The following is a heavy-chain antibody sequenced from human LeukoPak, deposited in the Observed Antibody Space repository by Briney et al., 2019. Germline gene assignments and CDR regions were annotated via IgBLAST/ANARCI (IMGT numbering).Heavy chain of an antibody. D-gene: IGHD6-13*01. V-gene: IGHV3-30-3*01. CDR3: ARENSSSWQRLDAFDI. Sequence: GGSLRLSCAASGFTFSSYAMHWVRQAPGKGLEWVAVISYDGSNKYYADSVKGRFTISRDNAKNSLYLQMNSLRAEDTAVYYCARENSSSWQRLDAFDIWGQGTMVTVSS. CDR2: ISYDGSNK. CDR1: GFTFSSYA. J-gene: IGHJ3*02.